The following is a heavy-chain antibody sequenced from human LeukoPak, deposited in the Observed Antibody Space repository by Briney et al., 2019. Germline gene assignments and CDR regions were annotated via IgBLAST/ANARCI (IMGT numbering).Heavy chain of an antibody. V-gene: IGHV4-34*01. CDR1: GGSLSGYY. D-gene: IGHD3-22*01. Sequence: SETLSLTCAVYGGSLSGYYWSWIRQPPGKGLEWIGEINHSGSTNYNPSLKSRVTISVDTSKNQFSLKLSSVTAADTAVYYCARMGDYYDSSGYYWVYWGQGTLVTVSS. J-gene: IGHJ4*02. CDR2: INHSGST. CDR3: ARMGDYYDSSGYYWVY.